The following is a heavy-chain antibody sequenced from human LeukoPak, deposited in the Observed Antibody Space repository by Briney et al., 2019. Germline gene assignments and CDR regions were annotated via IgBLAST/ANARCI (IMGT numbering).Heavy chain of an antibody. CDR2: IYYSGST. V-gene: IGHV4-59*01. J-gene: IGHJ5*02. D-gene: IGHD3-22*01. CDR3: ARHSSGNWFDP. Sequence: SETLSLTCSVSGGSINSYYCSWIRQPPGKGLEWIGYIYYSGSTNYNPSLKSRVTISVDTSKNQFSLKLSSVTAADTAVYYCARHSSGNWFDPWGQGTLVTVSS. CDR1: GGSINSYY.